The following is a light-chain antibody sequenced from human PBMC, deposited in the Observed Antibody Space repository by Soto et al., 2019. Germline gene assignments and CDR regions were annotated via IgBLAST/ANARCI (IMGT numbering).Light chain of an antibody. CDR1: HSLLHSNGFNY. Sequence: IVMSQSPLSLTVTPGQPASISCRSSHSLLHSNGFNYLDWYLQKPGQPPHLLIYLGCYRASGVPDRFRGSGSGTQFTLSITRVEAEDVGVFYCMQALEAPPTFGQGTK. CDR3: MQALEAPPT. V-gene: IGKV2-28*01. CDR2: LGC. J-gene: IGKJ2*01.